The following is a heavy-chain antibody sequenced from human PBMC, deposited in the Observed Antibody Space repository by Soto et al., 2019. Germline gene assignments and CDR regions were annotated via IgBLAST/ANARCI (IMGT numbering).Heavy chain of an antibody. Sequence: NPSETLSLTCAVYGGSFSGYYWSWIRQPPGKGLEWIGEINHSGSTNYNPSLKSRVTISVDTSKNQFSLKLSSVTAADTAVYYCARGYYSDYGSGSYPCRWGQGTLVTVSS. CDR2: INHSGST. V-gene: IGHV4-34*01. CDR1: GGSFSGYY. D-gene: IGHD3-10*01. CDR3: ARGYYSDYGSGSYPCR. J-gene: IGHJ4*02.